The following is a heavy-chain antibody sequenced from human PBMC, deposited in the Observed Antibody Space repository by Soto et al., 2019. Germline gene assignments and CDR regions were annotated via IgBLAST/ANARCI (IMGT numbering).Heavy chain of an antibody. D-gene: IGHD1-26*01. CDR2: ISYDGTIK. Sequence: QVELVESGGGGVQPGRSLRLSCAASGFIFSHYGMHWVRQAPGKGLEWVAIISYDGTIKFYADSLKGRFTISRDNSRSKVNLQVDGLRLDDTSFYYCAKNQPGRPTTYYYMDVWGKGTTVTVSS. V-gene: IGHV3-30*18. CDR3: AKNQPGRPTTYYYMDV. J-gene: IGHJ6*03. CDR1: GFIFSHYG.